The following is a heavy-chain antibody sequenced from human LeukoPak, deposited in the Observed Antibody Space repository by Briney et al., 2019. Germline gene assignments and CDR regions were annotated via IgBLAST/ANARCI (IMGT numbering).Heavy chain of an antibody. CDR3: ARRRGSSWTKYYFDY. D-gene: IGHD6-13*01. Sequence: SVKVSCKASGGTFSSYAISWVRQAPGQGLEWMGGIIPIFGTANYAQKFQGRVTITADESTSTAYMELSSLRSEDTAVCYCARRRGSSWTKYYFDYWGQGTLVTVSS. CDR1: GGTFSSYA. V-gene: IGHV1-69*13. J-gene: IGHJ4*02. CDR2: IIPIFGTA.